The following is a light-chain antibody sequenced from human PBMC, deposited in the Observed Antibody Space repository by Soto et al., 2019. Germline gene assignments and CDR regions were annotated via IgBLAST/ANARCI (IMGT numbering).Light chain of an antibody. J-gene: IGKJ1*01. CDR1: QSVTNY. V-gene: IGKV3-11*01. Sequence: EIVLTQSPATLSLSPGESATLSCRASQSVTNYIAWYQHKPGQAPRLLIYEESNRASGVPARFSGSGSGADFTLTISSLEPEDFAVYYCQQYVSSPWAFGQGTKVEI. CDR3: QQYVSSPWA. CDR2: EES.